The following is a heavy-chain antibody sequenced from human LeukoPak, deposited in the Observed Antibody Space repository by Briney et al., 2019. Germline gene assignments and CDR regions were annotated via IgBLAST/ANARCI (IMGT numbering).Heavy chain of an antibody. Sequence: SETLSLTCTVSRGSISNYYWGWIGQPPGKGLEWIGFFSYSGSTNYNPSLKSRVTISVDTSKNQFSLKLTSVTAADTAVYYCARDGPGDVGFDYWGQGTLVTVSS. CDR3: ARDGPGDVGFDY. V-gene: IGHV4-59*01. CDR2: FSYSGST. D-gene: IGHD7-27*01. CDR1: RGSISNYY. J-gene: IGHJ4*02.